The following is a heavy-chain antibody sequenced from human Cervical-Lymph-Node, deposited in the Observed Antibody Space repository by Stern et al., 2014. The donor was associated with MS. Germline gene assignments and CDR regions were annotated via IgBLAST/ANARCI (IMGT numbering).Heavy chain of an antibody. CDR3: ARGFGAQNMDV. CDR1: GFSLNTSAMS. D-gene: IGHD3-3*01. Sequence: ESGPALVKPTQTLTLTCTFSGFSLNTSAMSVSWIRQPPGKALEWLALVAWDDDKYYSTSLKTRLTISKDTSKNQVVLTMTNVDPVDTATYYCARGFGAQNMDVWGQGTTVTVSS. J-gene: IGHJ6*02. V-gene: IGHV2-70*01. CDR2: VAWDDDK.